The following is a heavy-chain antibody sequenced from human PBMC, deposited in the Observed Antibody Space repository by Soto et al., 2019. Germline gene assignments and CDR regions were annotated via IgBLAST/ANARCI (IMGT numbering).Heavy chain of an antibody. V-gene: IGHV1-18*01. CDR3: ATRSPAFDY. J-gene: IGHJ4*02. CDR2: ITTDKGKT. Sequence: QVQLVQSGPEVKKPGASVKVSCKTSGYTFTSYGISWVRQAPGQGLEWMGWITTDKGKTTYAQKFQGRVTMTTDTATSTAYMERRSPRSDDTAIYYCATRSPAFDYWGQGTLVTVSS. CDR1: GYTFTSYG.